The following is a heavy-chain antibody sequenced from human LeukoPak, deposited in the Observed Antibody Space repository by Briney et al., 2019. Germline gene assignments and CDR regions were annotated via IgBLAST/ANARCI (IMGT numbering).Heavy chain of an antibody. CDR3: AKDNSYDTPWRAFDI. CDR2: ISWNSGSI. CDR1: GFTFDDYA. J-gene: IGHJ3*02. V-gene: IGHV3-9*01. Sequence: GGSLRLSCAASGFTFDDYAMHWVRQAPGKGLEWVSGISWNSGSIGYADSVKGRFTISRDNAKNSLYLQMNSLRAEDTALYYCAKDNSYDTPWRAFDIWGQGTMVTVSS. D-gene: IGHD3-22*01.